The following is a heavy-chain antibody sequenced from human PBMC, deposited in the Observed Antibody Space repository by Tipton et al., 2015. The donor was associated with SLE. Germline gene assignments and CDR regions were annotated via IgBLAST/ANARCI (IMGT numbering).Heavy chain of an antibody. V-gene: IGHV3-23*03. D-gene: IGHD3-10*01. CDR1: GFAFSSYA. CDR2: IYGGDGSA. CDR3: AMYYGSGTYSDAFNV. Sequence: SLRLSCAASGFAFSSYALSWVRQAPGKGLEWVSVIYGGDGSAFYADSVKGRFTLSRDNFKKTLSLQMKSLRAEDTARYYCAMYYGSGTYSDAFNVWGQGTMVTVSS. J-gene: IGHJ3*01.